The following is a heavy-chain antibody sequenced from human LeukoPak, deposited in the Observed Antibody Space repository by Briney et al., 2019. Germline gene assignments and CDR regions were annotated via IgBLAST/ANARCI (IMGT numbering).Heavy chain of an antibody. J-gene: IGHJ4*02. CDR3: AKKNYCDG. CDR1: GFTLSSSW. Sequence: GGSLRLSCAVSGFTLSSSWMTWVRQAPGKGLEWVASIKYDGSEKKYVDSVEGRFTISRDNAKNSLYLQMNSLRAEDTAVYYCAKKNYCDGWGQGTLVTVSS. CDR2: IKYDGSEK. V-gene: IGHV3-7*01.